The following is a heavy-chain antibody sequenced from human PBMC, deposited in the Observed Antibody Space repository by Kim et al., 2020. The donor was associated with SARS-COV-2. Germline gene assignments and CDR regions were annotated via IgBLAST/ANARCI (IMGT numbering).Heavy chain of an antibody. CDR2: IKQDGSEK. D-gene: IGHD2-2*01. CDR3: AREYSDGGYCSSTSCYWSHRLGAFDI. V-gene: IGHV3-7*01. CDR1: GFTFSSYW. J-gene: IGHJ3*02. Sequence: GGSLRLSCAASGFTFSSYWMSWVRQAPGKGLEWVANIKQDGSEKYYVDSVKGRFTISRDNAKNSLYLQMNSLRAEDTAVYYCAREYSDGGYCSSTSCYWSHRLGAFDIWGQGTMVTVSS.